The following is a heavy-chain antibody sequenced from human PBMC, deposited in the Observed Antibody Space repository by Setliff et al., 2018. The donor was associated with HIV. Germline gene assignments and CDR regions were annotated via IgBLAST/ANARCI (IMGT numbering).Heavy chain of an antibody. CDR2: IAPNSGDT. CDR3: SRDVGVPGRGNALDY. D-gene: IGHD1-26*01. CDR1: GYTFGYNY. J-gene: IGHJ4*02. V-gene: IGHV1-2*06. Sequence: ASVKVSCKTSGYTFGYNYIHWVRQAPGQGLEWMGRIAPNSGDTKYAQKFEGRVTVTRDTSINTVYMEVSSLRSDDTAVYYCSRDVGVPGRGNALDYWGQGTQVTVSS.